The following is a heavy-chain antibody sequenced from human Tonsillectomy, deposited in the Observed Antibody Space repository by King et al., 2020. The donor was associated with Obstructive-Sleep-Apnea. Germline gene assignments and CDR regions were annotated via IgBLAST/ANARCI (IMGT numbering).Heavy chain of an antibody. CDR2: ISSPSSYI. CDR3: AREFHIAAATDYYYYGLDV. V-gene: IGHV3-21*01. Sequence: VQLVESGGGLVKPGGSLRLSCAASGFTFSSYSINWVRQAPGKGLEWVSSISSPSSYIYYADSVKGRFTISRDNAKNSLYLQVSSLSAEDTAVYYCAREFHIAAATDYYYYGLDVWGQGTTVTVSS. CDR1: GFTFSSYS. D-gene: IGHD6-13*01. J-gene: IGHJ6*02.